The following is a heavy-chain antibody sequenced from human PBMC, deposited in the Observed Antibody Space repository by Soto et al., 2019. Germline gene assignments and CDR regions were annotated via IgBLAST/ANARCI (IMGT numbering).Heavy chain of an antibody. CDR1: GFTFSDHA. CDR3: ARPPLYSTGGYFDT. Sequence: PGGSLRLSCAVSGFTFSDHAMTWVRQAPGKGLEWVSTSSNDGERTFYADSVKGRFTVSRDRSNNTLYLQMSRLRAEDTAVYFCARPPLYSTGGYFDTWGQGTLVTVSS. V-gene: IGHV3-23*01. J-gene: IGHJ4*02. CDR2: SSNDGERT. D-gene: IGHD6-19*01.